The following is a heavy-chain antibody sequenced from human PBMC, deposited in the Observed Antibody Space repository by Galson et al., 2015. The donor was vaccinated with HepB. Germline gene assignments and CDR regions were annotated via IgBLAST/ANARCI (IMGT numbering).Heavy chain of an antibody. D-gene: IGHD3-10*01. V-gene: IGHV1-58*01. CDR2: IVVGSGYT. Sequence: SVKVSCKASGFTFPTSDVQWVRQARGQRLEWIGWIVVGSGYTKYAQKFQERVTITRDMSTKTAYMELGSLRSEDTAVYYCAADSYYAVEDFNYWGQGTLVTVSS. CDR3: AADSYYAVEDFNY. CDR1: GFTFPTSD. J-gene: IGHJ4*02.